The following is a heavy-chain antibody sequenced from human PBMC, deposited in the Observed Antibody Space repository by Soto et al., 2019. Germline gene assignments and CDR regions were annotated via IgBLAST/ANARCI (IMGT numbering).Heavy chain of an antibody. CDR3: ARDWSYYGH. CDR2: MSYDGSNN. J-gene: IGHJ4*02. D-gene: IGHD1-26*01. V-gene: IGHV3-30-3*01. CDR1: GFSFSDYA. Sequence: QVQLVESGGGVVQPGRSLRLSCEASGFSFSDYAMHWVRQAPGKGLEWVAIMSYDGSNNYYADSVKGRFTISRDNSKNTLYLQMNSLRGEDTAVYYCARDWSYYGHWGQGTLVTVSS.